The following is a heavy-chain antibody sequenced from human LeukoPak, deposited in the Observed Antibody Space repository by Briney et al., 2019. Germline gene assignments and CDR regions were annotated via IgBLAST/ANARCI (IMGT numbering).Heavy chain of an antibody. CDR2: IYYSGST. Sequence: SQTLSLTCTVSGASISSGDYYWRWIRQPPGTGLEWIGYIYYSGSTYYNPSLKSRVTISRDTSKNQVSLKVSSVTAADTAVYYCARVPYGDYINYWGQGTLVTVSS. D-gene: IGHD4-17*01. V-gene: IGHV4-30-4*01. CDR3: ARVPYGDYINY. J-gene: IGHJ4*02. CDR1: GASISSGDYY.